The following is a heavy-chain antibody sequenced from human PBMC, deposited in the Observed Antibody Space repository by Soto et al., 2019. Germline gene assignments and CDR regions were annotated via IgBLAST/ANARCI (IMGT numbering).Heavy chain of an antibody. CDR2: ISGSGGST. V-gene: IGHV3-23*01. D-gene: IGHD6-13*01. J-gene: IGHJ4*02. CDR1: GFTFSSYA. Sequence: PGGSLRLSCAASGFTFSSYAMSWVRQAPGKGLEWVSAISGSGGSTYYADSVKGRFTISRDNSKNTLYLQMNSLRAEDTAVYYCAKERVYGSSWPTLYYFDYWGQGTLVTVSS. CDR3: AKERVYGSSWPTLYYFDY.